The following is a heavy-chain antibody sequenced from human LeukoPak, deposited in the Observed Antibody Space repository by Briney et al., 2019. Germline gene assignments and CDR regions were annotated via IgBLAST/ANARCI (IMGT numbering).Heavy chain of an antibody. V-gene: IGHV1-18*01. J-gene: IGHJ4*02. D-gene: IGHD3-10*01. Sequence: ASVKVSCKASGYTFTNYGISWVRQAPGQGLEWMGWISAYNGYTTYAQKLQGRVTMTTDTSTSTAYMEVRSLRSDDTAVYYCARDQDASGTYYIWGQGTLVTVSS. CDR2: ISAYNGYT. CDR1: GYTFTNYG. CDR3: ARDQDASGTYYI.